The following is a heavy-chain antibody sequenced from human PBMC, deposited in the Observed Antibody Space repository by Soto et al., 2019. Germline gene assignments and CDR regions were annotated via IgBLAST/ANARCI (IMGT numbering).Heavy chain of an antibody. V-gene: IGHV4-31*11. Sequence: QVQLQESGPGLVKPSQTLSLTCDVSGDSISSGGHYWIWIRQHPGKGLEWIGYIYYPGSTTYNPSLKSRVTISVDTSKNQFSLKLTSVTAADTAMYYCARSRRPRTIEVEPPPDYWGQGTLVTVSS. J-gene: IGHJ4*02. D-gene: IGHD2-15*01. CDR1: GDSISSGGHY. CDR3: ARSRRPRTIEVEPPPDY. CDR2: IYYPGST.